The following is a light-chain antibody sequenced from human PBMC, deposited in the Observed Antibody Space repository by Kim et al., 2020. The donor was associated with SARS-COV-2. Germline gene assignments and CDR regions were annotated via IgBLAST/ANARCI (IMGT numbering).Light chain of an antibody. CDR2: GAS. Sequence: EIVLTQSPGTLSLSPGERATLSCRASQSVSSNYLAWYQQKPGQAPRLLIYGASSRATGIPDRFSSSGSGTDFTLTITRLEPEDFAVYYCQQYSSSPATFGQGTKVDIK. V-gene: IGKV3-20*01. J-gene: IGKJ1*01. CDR3: QQYSSSPAT. CDR1: QSVSSNY.